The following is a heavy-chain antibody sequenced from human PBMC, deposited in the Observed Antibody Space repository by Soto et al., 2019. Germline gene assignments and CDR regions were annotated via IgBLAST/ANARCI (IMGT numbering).Heavy chain of an antibody. D-gene: IGHD1-26*01. J-gene: IGHJ4*01. CDR1: GGSISSSSNY. V-gene: IGHV4-39*01. CDR2: VYYTGRT. CDR3: GRHSAYRFDY. Sequence: QLQLQESGPGLVKPSETLSLTCTVSGGSISSSSNYWGWIRQPPGKGLEWIGSVYYTGRTSYIPSFKSRVTISLDTSKNKVSLKLSSVTAGDAAVYYCGRHSAYRFDYWGHGALVAVSS.